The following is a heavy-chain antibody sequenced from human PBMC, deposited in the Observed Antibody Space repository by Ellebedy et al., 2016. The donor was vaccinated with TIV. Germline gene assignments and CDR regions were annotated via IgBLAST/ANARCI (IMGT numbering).Heavy chain of an antibody. J-gene: IGHJ4*02. CDR1: GGSIISGSPS. V-gene: IGHV4-30-2*01. D-gene: IGHD3-3*01. CDR3: ARGTQGDMWSGYCFEY. CDR2: IHHTGTT. Sequence: SETLSLTCAVSGGSIISGSPSWNWIRQTPEKGLEWIGYIHHTGTTYYHPSLKSRVLFSVDKSKNHFSLKLDSATAADTGIYYCARGTQGDMWSGYCFEYWGQGALVTVAS.